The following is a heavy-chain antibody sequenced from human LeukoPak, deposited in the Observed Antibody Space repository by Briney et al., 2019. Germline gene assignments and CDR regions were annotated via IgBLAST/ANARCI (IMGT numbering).Heavy chain of an antibody. J-gene: IGHJ6*03. CDR3: ARGYGGNSPLWYYYMAV. V-gene: IGHV1-69*05. Sequence: SVKVSCKASGGTFSSYAISWVRQAPGQGLEWMGGIMPIFGTANYAQKFQGRGTITTDESTSTAYTELSSLRSEDTAVYYCARGYGGNSPLWYYYMAVGGKGPTVTVS. CDR1: GGTFSSYA. D-gene: IGHD4-23*01. CDR2: IMPIFGTA.